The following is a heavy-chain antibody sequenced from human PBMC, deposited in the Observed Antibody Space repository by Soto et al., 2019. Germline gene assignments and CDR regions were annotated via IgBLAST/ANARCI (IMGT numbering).Heavy chain of an antibody. Sequence: PGGSLRLSXAASGFTFSNAWMSWVRQAPGKGLEWVGRIKSKTDGGTTDYAAPVKGRFTISRDDSKNTLYLQMNSLKTEDTAVYYCTTDLPVLRFLEWLSPNFDYWGQGTLVTVSS. CDR3: TTDLPVLRFLEWLSPNFDY. D-gene: IGHD3-3*01. J-gene: IGHJ4*02. CDR1: GFTFSNAW. CDR2: IKSKTDGGTT. V-gene: IGHV3-15*01.